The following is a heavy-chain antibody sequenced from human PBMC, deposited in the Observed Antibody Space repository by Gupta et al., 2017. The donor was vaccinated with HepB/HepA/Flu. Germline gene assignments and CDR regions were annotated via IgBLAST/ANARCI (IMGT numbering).Heavy chain of an antibody. CDR3: ARAFGELFRLTHYYYMDV. Sequence: QVQLVQSGAEVKKPGASVKVSCKASGYTFTGYYMHWVRPAPGQGLEWMGWINPNSGGTNYAQKFQGRVTMTRDTSISTAYMELSRLRSDDTAVYYCARAFGELFRLTHYYYMDVWGKGTTVTVSS. CDR2: INPNSGGT. J-gene: IGHJ6*03. CDR1: GYTFTGYY. V-gene: IGHV1-2*02. D-gene: IGHD3-10*01.